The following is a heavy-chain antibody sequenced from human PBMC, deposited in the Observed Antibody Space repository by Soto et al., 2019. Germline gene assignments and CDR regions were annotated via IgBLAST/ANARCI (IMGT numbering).Heavy chain of an antibody. Sequence: ASVKVSCKASGYTFTSYAMHWVRQAPGQRLEWMGWINAGNGNRKFSQKFQGRVTMTTDTSTSTAYMELSSLRSDDTAVYYCARIADCSTTSCSFPSRFHVRGYYYYYGLDVWGQGTTVTVSS. CDR2: INAGNGNR. J-gene: IGHJ6*02. D-gene: IGHD2-2*01. CDR1: GYTFTSYA. CDR3: ARIADCSTTSCSFPSRFHVRGYYYYYGLDV. V-gene: IGHV1-3*01.